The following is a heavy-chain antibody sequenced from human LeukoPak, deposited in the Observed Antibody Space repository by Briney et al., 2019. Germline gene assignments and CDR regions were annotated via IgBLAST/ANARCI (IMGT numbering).Heavy chain of an antibody. Sequence: GGSLRLSCAASGFTLSSYWMSWVRQAPGKGLEWVANIKQDGSEKYYVDSVKGRFTISRDNAKNSLYLQMNSLRAEDTAVYYCARASGYSYGYVIDYWGQGTLVTVSS. V-gene: IGHV3-7*01. J-gene: IGHJ4*02. CDR1: GFTLSSYW. CDR3: ARASGYSYGYVIDY. D-gene: IGHD5-18*01. CDR2: IKQDGSEK.